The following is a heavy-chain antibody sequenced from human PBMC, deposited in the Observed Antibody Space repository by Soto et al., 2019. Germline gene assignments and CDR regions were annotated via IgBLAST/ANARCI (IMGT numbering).Heavy chain of an antibody. CDR3: ARDCRSTSCYAAIDY. CDR1: GGSISSGDYY. CDR2: IYYSGST. D-gene: IGHD2-2*01. J-gene: IGHJ4*02. Sequence: QVQLQESGPGLVKPSQTLSLTCTVSGGSISSGDYYWSWIRQPPGKGLEWIGYIYYSGSTYYNPSLKSRVTISVDTSKNQFSLKLSSVTAADTAAYYCARDCRSTSCYAAIDYWGQGTLVTVSS. V-gene: IGHV4-30-4*01.